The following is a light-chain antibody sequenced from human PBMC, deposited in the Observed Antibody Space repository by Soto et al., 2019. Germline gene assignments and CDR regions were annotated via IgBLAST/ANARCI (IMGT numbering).Light chain of an antibody. CDR2: GAS. J-gene: IGKJ1*01. Sequence: EIVMTQSPAPLSVSPGERATLSCRASQSVSSNLAWYQQKHGQAPRPLIYGASTRATGIPARFSGSGSGTEFTLTISSLQSEDFAVYYCQQYNNWPPWTFGQGTKVEIK. CDR1: QSVSSN. V-gene: IGKV3-15*01. CDR3: QQYNNWPPWT.